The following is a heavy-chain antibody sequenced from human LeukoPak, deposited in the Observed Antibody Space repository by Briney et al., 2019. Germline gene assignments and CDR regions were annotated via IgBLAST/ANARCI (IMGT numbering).Heavy chain of an antibody. V-gene: IGHV4-39*01. D-gene: IGHD2-15*01. CDR1: GGSIISSDYH. CDR2: ISYSGNT. CDR3: ARHCCSGPAKRVFDI. J-gene: IGHJ3*02. Sequence: PSGTLSLTCTVSGGSIISSDYHWGWVRQPPGKGLEWIGTISYSGNTDYNPSLRSRVTISVDTSNNQFSLRLGPVTAADTAVYHCARHCCSGPAKRVFDIWGQGTMVTVSS.